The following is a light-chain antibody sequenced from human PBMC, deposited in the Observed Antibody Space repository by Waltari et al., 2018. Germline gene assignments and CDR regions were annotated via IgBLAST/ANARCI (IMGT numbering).Light chain of an antibody. CDR1: QTINDL. CDR3: QQCNTFSFN. V-gene: IGKV1-5*03. Sequence: DVQMTQSPSSLSASVGDRITITCRASQTINDLLAWYQQKPGKAPRLLIQKASILKSGVPSRFSGSGSGTEFTLTISSLQPDDFATYYCQQCNTFSFNFGPGTTVVI. CDR2: KAS. J-gene: IGKJ3*01.